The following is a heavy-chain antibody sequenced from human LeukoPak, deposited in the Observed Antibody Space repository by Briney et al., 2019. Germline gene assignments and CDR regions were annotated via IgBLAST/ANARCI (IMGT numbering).Heavy chain of an antibody. Sequence: APVKLSDKTAGHTFTRYVITWFPQAPEHRLEGMGGTSGYNGNTNYAQKFQGRVNMTTDTSTSTAYMELRSLRSDDTAVYYCARDCSGGSCHFDYWGQGTLVTVPS. CDR2: TSGYNGNT. V-gene: IGHV1-18*04. CDR1: GHTFTRYV. CDR3: ARDCSGGSCHFDY. J-gene: IGHJ4*02. D-gene: IGHD2-15*01.